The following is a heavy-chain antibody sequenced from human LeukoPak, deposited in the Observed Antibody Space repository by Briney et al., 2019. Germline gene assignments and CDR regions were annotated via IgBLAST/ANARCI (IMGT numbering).Heavy chain of an antibody. Sequence: PSETLSLTCTVSGGSISTYYWSWIRRPPGKGLEWVAYIHASGPTNYNPSLKSRITISVDTSKNQFSLKLSSVTAADTAVYYCARHDAGIAARPFDNWGQGTLVTVSS. J-gene: IGHJ4*02. D-gene: IGHD6-6*01. CDR3: ARHDAGIAARPFDN. CDR1: GGSISTYY. CDR2: IHASGPT. V-gene: IGHV4-4*09.